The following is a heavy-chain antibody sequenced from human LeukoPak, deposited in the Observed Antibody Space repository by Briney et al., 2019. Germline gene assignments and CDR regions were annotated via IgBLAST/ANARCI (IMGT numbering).Heavy chain of an antibody. V-gene: IGHV3-11*01. CDR3: ARTYYDFWSGYYTGFWFDP. D-gene: IGHD3-3*01. CDR1: GFTFSDYY. Sequence: PGGSLRLSCAASGFTFSDYYMSWIRQAPGKGLEWVSYISSGGSTIYYADSVKGRFTISRDNAKNSLYLQMNSLRAEDTAVYYCARTYYDFWSGYYTGFWFDPWGQGTLVTVSS. J-gene: IGHJ5*02. CDR2: ISSGGSTI.